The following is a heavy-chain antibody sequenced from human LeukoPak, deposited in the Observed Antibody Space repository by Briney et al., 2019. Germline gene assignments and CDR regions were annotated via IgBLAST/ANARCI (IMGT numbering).Heavy chain of an antibody. CDR3: ARVDTVMAYYFDL. CDR2: IYSGGTT. CDR1: VFTVSTNC. V-gene: IGHV3-53*04. D-gene: IGHD5-18*01. J-gene: IGHJ4*02. Sequence: GGSLRLSCAASVFTVSTNCMPWVRQAPGKGLEWVSTIYSGGTTYYADSVMGRFTISRHNSRNTLYLQMNSLRAEDTAVYYCARVDTVMAYYFDLWGQGTLVTVSS.